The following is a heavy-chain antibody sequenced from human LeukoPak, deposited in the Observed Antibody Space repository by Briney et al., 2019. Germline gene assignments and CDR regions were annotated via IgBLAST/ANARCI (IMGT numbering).Heavy chain of an antibody. CDR3: ARNTTDTAFEN. CDR1: GDSISSYRYY. V-gene: IGHV4-39*01. J-gene: IGHJ4*02. CDR2: IYNSGST. Sequence: SETLSLTCAVSGDSISSYRYYWGWLRHPPGKWLEWIGSIYNSGSTSYNPSLKSRVTISVDTSKNQFSLKVNSVTAADTAIHYCARNTTDTAFENWGPGTLVTVSS. D-gene: IGHD1-14*01.